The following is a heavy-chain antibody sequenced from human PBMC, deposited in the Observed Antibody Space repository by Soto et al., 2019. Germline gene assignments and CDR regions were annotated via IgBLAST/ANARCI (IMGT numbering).Heavy chain of an antibody. CDR2: SSSSDSST. V-gene: IGHV3-23*01. J-gene: IGHJ4*02. Sequence: GGSLSLSCAAFGSFFGSDAMSCDSQDPGKRVEWFTASSSSDSSTNYAASVKERFTIIRDNSKNTLYLQMIRLRGEDTAVYYCANFTCNYAGFDYWGQGTLVTVSS. D-gene: IGHD1-7*01. CDR1: GSFFGSDA. CDR3: ANFTCNYAGFDY.